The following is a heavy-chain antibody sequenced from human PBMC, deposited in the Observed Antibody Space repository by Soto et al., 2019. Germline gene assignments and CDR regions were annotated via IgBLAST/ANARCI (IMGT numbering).Heavy chain of an antibody. D-gene: IGHD3-3*01. Sequence: SETLSLTCSVSGGSISGDYYWSWIRQSPEKGLEWIGYIYYSGSSYSNPALQSRLSMSLDTSKNQFSLKLRSVTAADTAVYYCATSLPLSHFDFWSDYLDSWGQGTLVTVSS. J-gene: IGHJ4*02. CDR2: IYYSGSS. V-gene: IGHV4-30-4*08. CDR1: GGSISGDYY. CDR3: ATSLPLSHFDFWSDYLDS.